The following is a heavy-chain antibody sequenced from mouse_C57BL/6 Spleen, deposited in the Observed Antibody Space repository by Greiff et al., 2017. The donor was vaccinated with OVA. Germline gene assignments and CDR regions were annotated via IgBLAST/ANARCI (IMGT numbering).Heavy chain of an antibody. CDR3: ARRDYDYDDWYFDV. CDR2: IDPSDTYT. D-gene: IGHD2-4*01. CDR1: GYTFTSYW. J-gene: IGHJ1*03. Sequence: QVQLQQPGAELVLPGASVKLSCKASGYTFTSYWMHWVQQRPGQGLEWIGEIDPSDTYTNYNQKFTGKSTLTVDKSSSTAYMQLSSLTSEDSAVYYCARRDYDYDDWYFDVWGTGTTVTVSS. V-gene: IGHV1-69*01.